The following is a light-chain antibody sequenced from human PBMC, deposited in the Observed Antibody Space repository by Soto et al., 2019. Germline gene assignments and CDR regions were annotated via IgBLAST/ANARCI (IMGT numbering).Light chain of an antibody. J-gene: IGLJ2*01. CDR3: SSYAGSNTVV. CDR2: EVN. CDR1: SSDVGGYNY. V-gene: IGLV2-8*01. Sequence: QSALTQPPSASGSPEQSVTISCTGTSSDVGGYNYVSWYQQHPGKAPKLMIYEVNKRPSGVPDRFSGSKSGNTASLTVSGLQGEDEADYYCSSYAGSNTVVFGGGTKLTVL.